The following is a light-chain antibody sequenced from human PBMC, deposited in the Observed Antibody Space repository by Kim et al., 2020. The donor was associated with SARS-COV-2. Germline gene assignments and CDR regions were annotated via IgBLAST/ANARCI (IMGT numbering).Light chain of an antibody. CDR3: QAWDSSTRV. V-gene: IGLV3-1*01. CDR2: QDS. CDR1: KLGDKY. Sequence: SYELTQPPSVSVSPGQTASITCSGDKLGDKYACWYQQKPAQSPVLVIYQDSKRPSGIPERFSGSNSGNTATLTISGTQAMDEADYYCQAWDSSTRVFGGG. J-gene: IGLJ3*02.